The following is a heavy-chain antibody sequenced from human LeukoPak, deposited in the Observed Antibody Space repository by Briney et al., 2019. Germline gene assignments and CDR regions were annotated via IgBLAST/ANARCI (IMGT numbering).Heavy chain of an antibody. Sequence: GGSLRLSCAASGFTFSSYAMSSVRQAPGNGLEWGSAISGSGGSTYYADSVKGRFTISRDNAKNSLYLQMNSLRAEDTAVYYCATLSVVVVPAELNWGQGTLVTVSS. J-gene: IGHJ4*02. V-gene: IGHV3-23*01. CDR3: ATLSVVVVPAELN. CDR1: GFTFSSYA. CDR2: ISGSGGST. D-gene: IGHD2-15*01.